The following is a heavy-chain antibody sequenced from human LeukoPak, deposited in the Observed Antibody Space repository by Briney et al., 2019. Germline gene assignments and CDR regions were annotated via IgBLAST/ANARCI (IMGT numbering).Heavy chain of an antibody. CDR1: GFTFSSYA. CDR2: ISGSGDTT. V-gene: IGHV3-23*01. D-gene: IGHD5-24*01. CDR3: ASGDGYNNDY. J-gene: IGHJ4*02. Sequence: PGGSLRLSCAASGFTFSSYAMSWVRQAPGKGLEWVSAISGSGDTTYYADSVKGRFTISRDNAKNSLYLQMNSLRVEDTAVYYCASGDGYNNDYWGQGTLVTVSS.